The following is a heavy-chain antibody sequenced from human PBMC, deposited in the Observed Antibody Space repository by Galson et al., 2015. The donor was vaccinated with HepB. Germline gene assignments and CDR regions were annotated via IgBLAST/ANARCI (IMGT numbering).Heavy chain of an antibody. CDR2: ISGSGGST. CDR1: GFTFSSYA. D-gene: IGHD6-13*01. CDR3: AKDRRMEQQLVLGGMDV. Sequence: SLRLSCAASGFTFSSYAMSWVRQAPGKGLEWVSAISGSGGSTYYADSVKGRFTISRDNSKNTLYLQMNSLRAEDTAVYYCAKDRRMEQQLVLGGMDVWGQGTTVTVSS. J-gene: IGHJ6*02. V-gene: IGHV3-23*01.